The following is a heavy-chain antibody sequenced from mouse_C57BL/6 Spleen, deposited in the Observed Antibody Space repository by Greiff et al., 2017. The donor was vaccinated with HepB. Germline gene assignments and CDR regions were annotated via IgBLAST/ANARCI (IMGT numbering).Heavy chain of an antibody. CDR3: ARWGITTTGDY. CDR1: GYTFTSYW. V-gene: IGHV1-64*01. Sequence: QVQLKQPGAELVKPGASVKLSCKASGYTFTSYWMHWVKQRPGQGLEWIGMIHPNSGSTNYNEKFKSKATLTVDKSSSTAYMQLSSLTSEDSAVYYCARWGITTTGDYWGQGTTLTVSS. D-gene: IGHD2-4*01. CDR2: IHPNSGST. J-gene: IGHJ2*01.